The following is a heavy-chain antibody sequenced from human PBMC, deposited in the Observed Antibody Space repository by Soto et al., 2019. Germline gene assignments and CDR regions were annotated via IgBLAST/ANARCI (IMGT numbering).Heavy chain of an antibody. D-gene: IGHD3-10*01. CDR2: ISWNSDSI. Sequence: GGSLRLSCAASGFSFSDYWMHWVRQAPGKGLVGVSGISWNSDSIGYADSVKGRFTISRDNAKNSLYLQMNSLRAEDTALYYRAKDSHGKVRGVIQYYYYYYMDVWGKGTTVTVSS. V-gene: IGHV3-9*01. CDR1: GFSFSDYW. CDR3: AKDSHGKVRGVIQYYYYYYMDV. J-gene: IGHJ6*03.